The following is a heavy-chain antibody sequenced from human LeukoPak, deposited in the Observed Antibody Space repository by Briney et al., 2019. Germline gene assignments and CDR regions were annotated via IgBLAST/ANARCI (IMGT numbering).Heavy chain of an antibody. Sequence: GGSLRLSCAASGFTFSSSRMHWVRQAPGKGLVWVSRIASDGSDTRYADSVKGRFTISRDNANDTLYLQMNSLRAEDTAVYYCVRGTQIFDFWGQGTLVTVSS. CDR3: VRGTQIFDF. CDR1: GFTFSSSR. J-gene: IGHJ4*02. V-gene: IGHV3-74*01. CDR2: IASDGSDT. D-gene: IGHD2-2*01.